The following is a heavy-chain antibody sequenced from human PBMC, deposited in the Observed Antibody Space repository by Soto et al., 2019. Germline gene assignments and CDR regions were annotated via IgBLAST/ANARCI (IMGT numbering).Heavy chain of an antibody. CDR3: ARGDLVGNY. CDR1: GGSISSGGYS. CDR2: INHSGST. D-gene: IGHD2-15*01. Sequence: SETLSLTCAVSGGSISSGGYSWSWIRQPPGKGLEWIGEINHSGSTNYNPSLKSRVTISVDTSKNQFSLKLSSVTAADTAVYYCARGDLVGNYWGQGTLVTVSS. V-gene: IGHV4-34*01. J-gene: IGHJ4*02.